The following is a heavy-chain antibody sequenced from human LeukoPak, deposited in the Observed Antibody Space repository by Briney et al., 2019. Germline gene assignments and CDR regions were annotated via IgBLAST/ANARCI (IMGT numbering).Heavy chain of an antibody. Sequence: GGSLRLSSAASGFTFRTYSMNWVRQAPGKGLEWVSSISSSSSYIYYADSVKGRFTISRDNAKNSLYLQMNSLRAEDTAVYYCARDGVSVVPAEYLTFDYWGQGTLVTVSS. CDR2: ISSSSSYI. CDR1: GFTFRTYS. J-gene: IGHJ4*02. D-gene: IGHD2-2*01. V-gene: IGHV3-21*06. CDR3: ARDGVSVVPAEYLTFDY.